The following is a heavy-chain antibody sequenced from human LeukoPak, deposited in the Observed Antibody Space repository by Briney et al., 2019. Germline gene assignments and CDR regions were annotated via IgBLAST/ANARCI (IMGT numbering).Heavy chain of an antibody. D-gene: IGHD2-8*01. J-gene: IGHJ3*02. Sequence: KPGGSLRLSCAASGFTFSSYSMNWVGQAPGKGLEWVSSISSSSSYIYYADSVKGRFTISRDNAKNSLYLQMNSLRAEDTAVYYCARSDIVLMVYATDAFDIWGQGTMVTVSS. V-gene: IGHV3-21*01. CDR3: ARSDIVLMVYATDAFDI. CDR1: GFTFSSYS. CDR2: ISSSSSYI.